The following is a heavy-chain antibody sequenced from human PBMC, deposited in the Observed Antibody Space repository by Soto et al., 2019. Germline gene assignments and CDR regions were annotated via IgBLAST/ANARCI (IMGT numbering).Heavy chain of an antibody. D-gene: IGHD3-22*01. CDR2: ISAYNGNT. CDR1: GYSFATSG. CDR3: ARAGQYYDSSGYAN. V-gene: IGHV1-18*01. Sequence: QVTLVQSGTEVKQPGASMKVSCKASGYSFATSGISCVRQAPGQGLEWMGWISAYNGNTNYDQKLQYRVTMTTDTSTSTAYLELRNLRSDDTAVYYCARAGQYYDSSGYANWGQGTLVTVSS. J-gene: IGHJ4*02.